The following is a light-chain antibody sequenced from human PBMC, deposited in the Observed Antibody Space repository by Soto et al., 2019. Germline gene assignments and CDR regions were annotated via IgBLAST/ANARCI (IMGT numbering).Light chain of an antibody. Sequence: DIQMTQSPSTLSASVGDRVTITCRASQSISSWLAWYQQKPGTAPKLLIYDASILNGGVPSRFSGSGSKTEFTLIISSLHPDDFGTYYCQQYDSYPRTFGSGTKVDIK. V-gene: IGKV1-5*01. CDR1: QSISSW. CDR3: QQYDSYPRT. J-gene: IGKJ1*01. CDR2: DAS.